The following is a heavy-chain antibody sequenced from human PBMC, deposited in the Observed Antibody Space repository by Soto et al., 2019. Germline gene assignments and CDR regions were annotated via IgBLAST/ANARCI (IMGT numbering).Heavy chain of an antibody. CDR1: GFPFSNSG. CDR3: ARMDYYDSSGYDAFDI. CDR2: ITVHNGNT. Sequence: VQLVQSGAEVKKPGASVKISCKASGFPFSNSGIAWVRQAPGQGFEWMAWITVHNGNTNYAQALQDRVTLTTDTSTNTAYMELRSLRSDDTAVYYCARMDYYDSSGYDAFDIWGQGTMVTVSS. D-gene: IGHD3-22*01. V-gene: IGHV1-18*01. J-gene: IGHJ3*02.